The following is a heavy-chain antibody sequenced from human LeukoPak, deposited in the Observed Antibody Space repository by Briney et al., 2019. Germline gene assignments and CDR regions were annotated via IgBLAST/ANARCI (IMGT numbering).Heavy chain of an antibody. CDR1: GGSMSGHC. D-gene: IGHD3-22*01. CDR2: IYYSGKT. V-gene: IGHV4-59*11. Sequence: SETLSLTCTVSGGSMSGHCWSWIRQSPGKGLLWIGYIYYSGKTYYNPSLQSRVTISVDTSKNHFSLRLTSVTAADTALYYCARLLNNDGSGDPDTFDVWGQGTMVTVSS. J-gene: IGHJ3*01. CDR3: ARLLNNDGSGDPDTFDV.